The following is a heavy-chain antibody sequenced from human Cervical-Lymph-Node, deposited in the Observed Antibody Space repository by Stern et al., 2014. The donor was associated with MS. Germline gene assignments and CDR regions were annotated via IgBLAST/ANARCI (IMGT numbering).Heavy chain of an antibody. CDR2: ISPLFGKA. Sequence: MQLVESGAEVKKPGSSVKVSCKASGGTFNRYVFSWVRQAPGQGLEWMGGISPLFGKANYAQKFQGRVSLTADESASTTYMEVTSLRSEDTAIYYCATERGNTYGFDNWCQGTLVTVSS. V-gene: IGHV1-69*01. CDR3: ATERGNTYGFDN. CDR1: GGTFNRYV. J-gene: IGHJ4*02. D-gene: IGHD5-18*01.